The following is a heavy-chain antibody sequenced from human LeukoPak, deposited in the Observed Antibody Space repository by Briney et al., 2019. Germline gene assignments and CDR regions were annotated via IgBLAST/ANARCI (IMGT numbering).Heavy chain of an antibody. CDR3: ARGWDYVWGSYRLYYFDY. Sequence: PSETLSLTCAVYGGSFSGYYWSWIRQPPGKGLEWIGEINHSGSTNYNPSLKSRVTISVDTSKNQFSLKLSSVTAAGTAVYYCARGWDYVWGSYRLYYFDYWGQGTLVTVSS. J-gene: IGHJ4*02. D-gene: IGHD3-16*02. CDR1: GGSFSGYY. V-gene: IGHV4-34*01. CDR2: INHSGST.